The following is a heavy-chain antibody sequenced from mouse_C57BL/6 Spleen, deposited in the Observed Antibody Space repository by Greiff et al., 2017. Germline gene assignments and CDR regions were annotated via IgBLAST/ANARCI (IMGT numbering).Heavy chain of an antibody. CDR3: ARRPYGYDEGNYAMDY. CDR1: GYSITSDY. CDR2: ISYSGST. D-gene: IGHD2-2*01. J-gene: IGHJ4*01. Sequence: EVKVVESGPGLAKPSQTLSLTCSVTGYSITSDYWNWIRKFPGNKLEYMGYISYSGSTYYNPSLKSRISITRDTSKNQDYLQLNSVTTEDTATYYCARRPYGYDEGNYAMDYWGQGTSVTVSS. V-gene: IGHV3-8*01.